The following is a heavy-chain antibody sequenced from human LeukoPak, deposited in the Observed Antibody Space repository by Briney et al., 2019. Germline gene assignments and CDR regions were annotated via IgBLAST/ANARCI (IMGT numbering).Heavy chain of an antibody. V-gene: IGHV4-59*08. J-gene: IGHJ4*02. CDR3: ARHVPPGKTYYYDSSGYPFDY. D-gene: IGHD3-22*01. CDR2: IYYSGST. Sequence: SETLSLTCTVSGGSISSYYWSWIRQPPGKGLEWIGYIYYSGSTNYNPSLKSRVTISVDTSKNQFSLKLSSVTAADTAVYYCARHVPPGKTYYYDSSGYPFDYWGQGTLVSVSS. CDR1: GGSISSYY.